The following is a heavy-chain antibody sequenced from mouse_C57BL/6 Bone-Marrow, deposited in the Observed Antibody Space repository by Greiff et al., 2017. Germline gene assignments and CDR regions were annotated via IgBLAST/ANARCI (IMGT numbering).Heavy chain of an antibody. CDR1: DYTFTSYW. Sequence: VQLQQPGAELVKPGASVKLSCKASDYTFTSYWMHWVKQRPGQGLEWIGRIHPSDSDTNYHQQFKGKATLTVDKSSSTAYMQLSSLTSEDSAVYYGAILHYYGSSADYWGQGTTRTVSS. CDR2: IHPSDSDT. CDR3: AILHYYGSSADY. D-gene: IGHD1-1*01. V-gene: IGHV1-74*01. J-gene: IGHJ2*01.